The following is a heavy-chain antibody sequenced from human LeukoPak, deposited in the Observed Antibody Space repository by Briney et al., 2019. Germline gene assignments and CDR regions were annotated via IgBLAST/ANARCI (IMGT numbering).Heavy chain of an antibody. J-gene: IGHJ2*01. D-gene: IGHD1-26*01. CDR2: IYYSGST. V-gene: IGHV4-59*01. CDR1: GGSISSYY. Sequence: RPSETLSLTCTVSGGSISSYYWSWIRQPPGKGLEWIGYIYYSGSTNYNPSLKSRVTISVDTSKNQFSLKLSSVTAADTAVYYCARVMEWELLDVRYFDLWGRGTLVTVSS. CDR3: ARVMEWELLDVRYFDL.